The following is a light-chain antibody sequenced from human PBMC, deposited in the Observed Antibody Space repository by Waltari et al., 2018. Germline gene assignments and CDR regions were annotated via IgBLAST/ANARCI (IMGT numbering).Light chain of an antibody. CDR1: HCISTD. V-gene: IGKV1-8*01. J-gene: IGKJ2*01. Sequence: IRMTQXPSSLSXXXRXRXTXXLVVSHCISTDVAWYQQKPGKAPKLLIYAASTLQSGVPSRFSVSGSGTDFTLTISCLQSEDFATYYCQQYYSYPRTFGQGTKLEIK. CDR3: QQYYSYPRT. CDR2: AAS.